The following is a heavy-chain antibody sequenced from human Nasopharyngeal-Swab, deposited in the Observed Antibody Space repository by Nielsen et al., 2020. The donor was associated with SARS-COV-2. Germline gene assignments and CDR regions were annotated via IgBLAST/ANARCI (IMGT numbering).Heavy chain of an antibody. Sequence: ASVKVSCKASGYTFTSYYMHWVRQAPGQGLEWMGIIHPSGCSTSYAQKFQGRVTMTRDPSKSTVYMELSSMRSEDTAVYYCARDPTPAVDSSSSLDYYYGMDVWGQGTTVTVSS. V-gene: IGHV1-46*01. CDR1: GYTFTSYY. CDR2: IHPSGCST. CDR3: ARDPTPAVDSSSSLDYYYGMDV. J-gene: IGHJ6*02. D-gene: IGHD6-6*01.